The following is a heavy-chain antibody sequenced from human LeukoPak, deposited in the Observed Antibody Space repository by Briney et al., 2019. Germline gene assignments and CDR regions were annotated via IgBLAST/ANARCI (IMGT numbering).Heavy chain of an antibody. D-gene: IGHD5-18*01. J-gene: IGHJ4*02. CDR3: ARHGWSAASEGQIDY. CDR2: ISYSGST. Sequence: SETLSLTCSVSGGSISSSRYLWGWIRQPPGKGLEWIGSISYSGSTYYNPSLKSRVIISVDTSKNQFSLKLSSVTAADTAVYYCARHGWSAASEGQIDYWGQGTLVTVSS. V-gene: IGHV4-39*01. CDR1: GGSISSSRYL.